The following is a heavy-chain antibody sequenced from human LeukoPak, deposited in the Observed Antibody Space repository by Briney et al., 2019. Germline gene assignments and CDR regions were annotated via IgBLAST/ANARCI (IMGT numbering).Heavy chain of an antibody. J-gene: IGHJ4*02. CDR3: ARTDFGIAAAGTLDY. V-gene: IGHV6-1*01. Sequence: KRSQTLSLTCAISGDSVSSNSAAWNWIRQSPSRGLEWLGRTYYRSKWYNDYAVSVKSRITINPDTSKNQLSLQLNSVTPEDTAVYYCARTDFGIAAAGTLDYWGQGTLVTVSS. CDR2: TYYRSKWYN. CDR1: GDSVSSNSAA. D-gene: IGHD6-13*01.